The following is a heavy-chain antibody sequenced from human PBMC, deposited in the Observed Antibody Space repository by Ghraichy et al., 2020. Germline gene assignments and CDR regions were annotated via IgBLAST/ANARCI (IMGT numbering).Heavy chain of an antibody. CDR1: GGSFSGYY. CDR3: ARASSGWYGN. CDR2: INHSGST. V-gene: IGHV4-34*01. J-gene: IGHJ4*02. Sequence: SETLSLTCAVYGGSFSGYYWSWIRQPPGKGLEWIGEINHSGSTNYNPSLKSRVTISVDTSKNQFSLKLSSVTAADTAVYYCARASSGWYGNWGQGTLVTVSS. D-gene: IGHD6-19*01.